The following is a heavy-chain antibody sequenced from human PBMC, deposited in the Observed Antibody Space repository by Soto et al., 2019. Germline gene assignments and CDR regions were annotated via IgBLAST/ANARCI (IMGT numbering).Heavy chain of an antibody. CDR3: ARVRYCSGGTCCIPFDY. D-gene: IGHD2-15*01. CDR2: TYYRSKWYN. CDR1: GDSVSSNSAA. Sequence: PSQTLSLTCAISGDSVSSNSAAWNWIRQSPSRGLEWLGRTYYRSKWYNDYAVSVKSRITINPDTSKNHFSLQLNSVTPEDTAVYYCARVRYCSGGTCCIPFDYWGQGTLVTVSS. J-gene: IGHJ4*02. V-gene: IGHV6-1*01.